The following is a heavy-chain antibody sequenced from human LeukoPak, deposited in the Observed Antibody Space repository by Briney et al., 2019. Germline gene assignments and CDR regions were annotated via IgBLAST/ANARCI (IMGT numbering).Heavy chain of an antibody. CDR2: IIPIFGTA. CDR3: ATAARYSSSWPNNWFDP. V-gene: IGHV1-69*13. D-gene: IGHD6-13*01. J-gene: IGHJ5*02. CDR1: GYTFTSYA. Sequence: SVKVSCKASGYTFTSYAISWVRQAPGQGLEWMGGIIPIFGTANYAQKFQGRVTITADESTSTAYMELSSLRSEDTAVYYCATAARYSSSWPNNWFDPWGQGTLVTVSS.